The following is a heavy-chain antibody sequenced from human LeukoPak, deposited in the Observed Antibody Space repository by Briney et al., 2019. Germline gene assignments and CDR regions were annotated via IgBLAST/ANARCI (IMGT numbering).Heavy chain of an antibody. CDR3: ARIKGYNAAEGYYYYYGMGV. Sequence: GASVKVSCKASGYTFTSYDINWVRQATGQGLEWMGWMNPNSGNTGYAQKFQGRVTMTRNTSISTAYMELSSLRSEDTAVYYCARIKGYNAAEGYYYYYGMGVWGQGTTVTVSS. V-gene: IGHV1-8*01. CDR1: GYTFTSYD. D-gene: IGHD5-12*01. J-gene: IGHJ6*02. CDR2: MNPNSGNT.